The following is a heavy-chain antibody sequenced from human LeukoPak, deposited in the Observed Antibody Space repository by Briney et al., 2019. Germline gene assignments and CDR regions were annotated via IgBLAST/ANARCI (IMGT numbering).Heavy chain of an antibody. CDR2: IYSSGST. CDR3: AREEYYYDSSGYYYFDY. Sequence: GSLRLSCAASGFTVSSNYMSWVRQAPGKGLEWVSVIYSSGSTYYADSVKGRFTISRDNSKNTLYLQMNSLRAEDTAVYYCAREEYYYDSSGYYYFDYWGQGTLVTVSS. J-gene: IGHJ4*02. CDR1: GFTVSSNY. V-gene: IGHV3-66*03. D-gene: IGHD3-22*01.